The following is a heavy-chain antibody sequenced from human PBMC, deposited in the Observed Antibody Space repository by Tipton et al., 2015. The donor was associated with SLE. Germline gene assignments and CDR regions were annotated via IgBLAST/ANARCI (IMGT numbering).Heavy chain of an antibody. Sequence: GLVKPSETLSLTCTVSDYSISSGNYWGWIRQPPGRGLEWIGSIYHSGSTSYNSSLKTRVTILVDSSKNQFSLKLSSVTAADTAVYYCARDRKEAEVGWGRAFDIWGRGTMVTVSS. V-gene: IGHV4-38-2*02. D-gene: IGHD3-10*01. CDR3: ARDRKEAEVGWGRAFDI. CDR1: DYSISSGNY. CDR2: IYHSGST. J-gene: IGHJ3*02.